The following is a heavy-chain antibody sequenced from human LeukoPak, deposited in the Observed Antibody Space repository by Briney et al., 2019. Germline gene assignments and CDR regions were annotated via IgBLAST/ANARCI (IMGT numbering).Heavy chain of an antibody. Sequence: PGRSLRLSCAASGFTFSSYGMHWVRQAPGKGLEWVAVIGYDGSNKYYADSVKGRFTISRDNSKNTLYLQMNSLRAEDTAVYYCVSEEMPRYWGQGTLVTVSS. CDR2: IGYDGSNK. CDR1: GFTFSSYG. J-gene: IGHJ4*02. CDR3: VSEEMPRY. V-gene: IGHV3-33*01. D-gene: IGHD5-24*01.